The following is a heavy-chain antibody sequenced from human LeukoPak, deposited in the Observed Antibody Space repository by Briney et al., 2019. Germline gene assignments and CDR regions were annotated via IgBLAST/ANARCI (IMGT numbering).Heavy chain of an antibody. CDR1: GGSISSYY. CDR2: IYYSGST. Sequence: SQTLSLTCTVSGGSISSYYWSWIRQPPGKGLEWIGYIYYSGSTNYNPSLKSRVTISVDTPKNQFSLKLSSVTAADTAVYYCATVGANKDYWGQGTLVTVSS. D-gene: IGHD1/OR15-1a*01. V-gene: IGHV4-59*01. CDR3: ATVGANKDY. J-gene: IGHJ4*02.